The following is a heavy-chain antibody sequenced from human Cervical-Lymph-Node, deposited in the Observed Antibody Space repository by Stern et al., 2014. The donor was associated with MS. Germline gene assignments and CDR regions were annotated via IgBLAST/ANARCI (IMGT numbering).Heavy chain of an antibody. CDR3: VTFTGDP. J-gene: IGHJ5*02. Sequence: VQLVQSGAEVKKPGASVKVSCKVSGYTLTELDMQWVRQAPGKGLEWMGGFDPEDGKTVYAQKFQGRITMTEDTSTDTAYMELSRLASEDTAVYYCVTFTGDPWGQGTLVTVSS. CDR1: GYTLTELD. V-gene: IGHV1-24*01. CDR2: FDPEDGKT. D-gene: IGHD1-14*01.